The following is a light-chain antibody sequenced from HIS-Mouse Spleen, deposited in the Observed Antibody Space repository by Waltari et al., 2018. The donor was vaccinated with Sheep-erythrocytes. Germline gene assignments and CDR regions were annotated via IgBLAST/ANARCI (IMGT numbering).Light chain of an antibody. CDR2: KDS. V-gene: IGLV3-25*03. Sequence: SYELTQPPSVSVSPGQTARITCSGDALPKQYAYWYQQKTGQAPVLVIYKDSERPSGIPERFSGSRSGTTVTLTISGVQAEDEADYYCQSADSSGTYVFGTGTKVTVL. CDR1: ALPKQY. CDR3: QSADSSGTYV. J-gene: IGLJ1*01.